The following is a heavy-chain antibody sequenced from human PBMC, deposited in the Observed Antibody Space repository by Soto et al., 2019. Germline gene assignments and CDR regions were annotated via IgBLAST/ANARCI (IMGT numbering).Heavy chain of an antibody. CDR1: GGTFSSYA. CDR3: ARDYPCIAVAGTGPGLFDP. CDR2: IIPIFGTA. J-gene: IGHJ5*02. D-gene: IGHD6-19*01. V-gene: IGHV1-69*13. Sequence: SVKVSCKASGGTFSSYAISWVRQAPGQGLEWMGGIIPIFGTANYAQKFQGRVTITADESTSTAYMELSSLRSEDTAVYYCARDYPCIAVAGTGPGLFDPWGQGTLVTVSS.